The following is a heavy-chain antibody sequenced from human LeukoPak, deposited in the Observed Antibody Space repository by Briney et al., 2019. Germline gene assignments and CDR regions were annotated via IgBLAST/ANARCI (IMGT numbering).Heavy chain of an antibody. J-gene: IGHJ4*02. CDR2: ISAYNGNT. Sequence: ASVKVSCKASGYTFTSYGISWVRQAPGQGLEWMGWISAYNGNTNYAQKLQGRVTMTTDTSTSTAYMELRSLRSDDTAVYYCARDPHHEILPGYGSAMAHWGQGTRVTVSS. V-gene: IGHV1-18*01. D-gene: IGHD3-9*01. CDR1: GYTFTSYG. CDR3: ARDPHHEILPGYGSAMAH.